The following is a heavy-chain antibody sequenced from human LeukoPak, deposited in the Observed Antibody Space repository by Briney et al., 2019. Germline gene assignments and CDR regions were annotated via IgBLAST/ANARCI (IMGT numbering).Heavy chain of an antibody. CDR3: ATVANGGDFFY. V-gene: IGHV3-23*01. CDR1: GFTFSSYD. Sequence: GGSLRLSCAASGFTFSSYDMSWVRQAPGKGLEWVSAISGSGGSTYYADSVKGRFTISRDNSKNTLYVQMNSLGNEDRAVYYCATVANGGDFFYWGQGTLVTVSS. D-gene: IGHD3-16*01. CDR2: ISGSGGST. J-gene: IGHJ4*02.